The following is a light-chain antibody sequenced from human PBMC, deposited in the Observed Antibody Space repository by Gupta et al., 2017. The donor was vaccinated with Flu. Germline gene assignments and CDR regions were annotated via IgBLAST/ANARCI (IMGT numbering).Light chain of an antibody. CDR2: RTS. CDR3: QHYGA. V-gene: IGKV3-20*01. Sequence: LTQYTGTLSLSASERATHDCRDSQSVSTYLARYQQEPGQDNRIRSYRTSTSATGITDRLSGSGSVTDFTRTNSGLEAEDCEMYYCQHYGAFGQGTKVEIK. CDR1: QSVSTY. J-gene: IGKJ1*01.